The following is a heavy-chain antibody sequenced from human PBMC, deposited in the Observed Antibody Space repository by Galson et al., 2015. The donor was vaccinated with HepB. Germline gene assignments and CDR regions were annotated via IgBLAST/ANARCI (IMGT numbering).Heavy chain of an antibody. CDR3: ARDAAVAVLGSFDI. D-gene: IGHD6-19*01. Sequence: SLRLSCAASGFTFSSYWMSWVRQAPGKGLEWVANIKEDGSAKYYVDSVKGRFTISRDNARNSLNLQMNSLRAEDTAGYYCARDAAVAVLGSFDIWGQGTMVTVSS. CDR1: GFTFSSYW. CDR2: IKEDGSAK. J-gene: IGHJ3*02. V-gene: IGHV3-7*01.